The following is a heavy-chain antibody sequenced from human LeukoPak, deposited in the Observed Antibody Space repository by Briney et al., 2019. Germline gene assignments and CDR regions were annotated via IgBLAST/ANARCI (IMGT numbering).Heavy chain of an antibody. J-gene: IGHJ4*02. D-gene: IGHD2-2*01. CDR3: AARRLGGYARDYFDY. CDR2: IVVGSGNT. V-gene: IGHV1-58*01. Sequence: PAKVSCKASGFTFTSSAVQWVRQARGQRHEWRGWIVVGSGNTNYAQKFQERVTITRDMSTSTAYMELSSLRSEDTAVYYCAARRLGGYARDYFDYWGQGTLVTVSS. CDR1: GFTFTSSA.